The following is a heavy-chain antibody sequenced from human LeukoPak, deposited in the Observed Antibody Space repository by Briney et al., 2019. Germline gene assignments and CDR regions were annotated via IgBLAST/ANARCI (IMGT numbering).Heavy chain of an antibody. CDR2: ISYDGSNK. D-gene: IGHD3-22*01. V-gene: IGHV3-30*18. CDR3: AKDQGGSGYSALDY. J-gene: IGHJ4*02. CDR1: GFTFSSYG. Sequence: PGGSLRLSCAASGFTFSSYGMHWVRQAPGKGLEWVAVISYDGSNKYYAGSVKGRFTISRDNSKNTLYLQMNSLRAEDTAVYYCAKDQGGSGYSALDYWGQGTLVTVSS.